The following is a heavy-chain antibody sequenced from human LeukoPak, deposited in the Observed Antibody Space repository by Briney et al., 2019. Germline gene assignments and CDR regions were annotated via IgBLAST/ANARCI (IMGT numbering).Heavy chain of an antibody. V-gene: IGHV3-30*18. CDR3: AKAVAVAGKTEY. Sequence: GGSLRLSCAASGFTFSSYGMHWVRQAPGKGLEWVAVISYDGSNKYYADSVKGRFTISRDNSKNTLYLQMNSLRAEDTAVYYCAKAVAVAGKTEYWGQGTLVTVSS. J-gene: IGHJ4*02. D-gene: IGHD6-19*01. CDR1: GFTFSSYG. CDR2: ISYDGSNK.